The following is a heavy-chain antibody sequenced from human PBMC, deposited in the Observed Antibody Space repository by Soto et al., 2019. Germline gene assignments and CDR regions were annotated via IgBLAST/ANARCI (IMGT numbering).Heavy chain of an antibody. CDR2: INPSDGST. CDR1: GYTFTSYY. CDR3: ARGGTTVVTPPFDP. Sequence: QVQLVQSGAEVKKPGASVKVSCKASGYTFTSYYMHWVRQAPGQGLEWMGIINPSDGSTTYAQRFQGRVTMTRDTPTSTVDMGLSSLRSEDTAVYYCARGGTTVVTPPFDPWGQGTLVTVSS. J-gene: IGHJ5*02. D-gene: IGHD4-17*01. V-gene: IGHV1-46*01.